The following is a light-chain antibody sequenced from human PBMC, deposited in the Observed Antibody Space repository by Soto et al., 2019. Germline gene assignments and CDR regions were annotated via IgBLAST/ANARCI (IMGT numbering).Light chain of an antibody. CDR3: QQRSNWPRA. Sequence: EIVLTQSPGTLSLSAGGGATLSCRASQSVSNNYVAWYQQRPGQAPRLLIHGASSRATGIPERFSGSGSGTDFTLTIRKLEPEDFAVYYCQQRSNWPRAFGGGTKVEIK. CDR2: GAS. V-gene: IGKV3D-20*02. J-gene: IGKJ4*01. CDR1: QSVSNNY.